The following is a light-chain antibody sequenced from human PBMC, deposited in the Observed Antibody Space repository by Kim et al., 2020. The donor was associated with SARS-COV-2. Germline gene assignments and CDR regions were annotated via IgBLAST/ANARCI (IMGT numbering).Light chain of an antibody. CDR2: LAS. V-gene: IGKV2-28*01. CDR1: QSLLRSNGNTY. Sequence: EPASISSRSSQSLLRSNGNTYLDWYVQKPGQSPQLLIHLASNRASGVPDRFSGSGSGTDFTLKISRVEAEDVGVYYCMQTLRTWTFGQGTKVDIK. J-gene: IGKJ1*01. CDR3: MQTLRTWT.